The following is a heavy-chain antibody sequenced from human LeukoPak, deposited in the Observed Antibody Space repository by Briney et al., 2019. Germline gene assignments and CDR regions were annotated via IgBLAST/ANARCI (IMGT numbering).Heavy chain of an antibody. Sequence: GGSLRLSCAASGFTFSSYGMHWVRQAPGKGLEWVAVISYDGSNKYYADSVKGRFTISRDNSKNTLYLQMNSLRAEDTAVYYCAKEHEVAATALDYWGQGTLVTVSS. V-gene: IGHV3-30*18. D-gene: IGHD2-15*01. CDR3: AKEHEVAATALDY. J-gene: IGHJ4*02. CDR1: GFTFSSYG. CDR2: ISYDGSNK.